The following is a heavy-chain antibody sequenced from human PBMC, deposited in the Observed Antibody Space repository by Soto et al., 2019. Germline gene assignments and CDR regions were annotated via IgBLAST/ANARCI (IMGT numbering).Heavy chain of an antibody. D-gene: IGHD2-2*01. V-gene: IGHV1-69*01. CDR1: GGTFGSYA. J-gene: IGHJ6*02. Sequence: QVQLVQSGAEVKKPGSSVKVSCKASGGTFGSYAISWVRQAPGQGLEWMGGIIPIPGTANYAQKFQGRVTIAADESTSTAYMELGSPRSEDTAVYYCARSQGSSTSLEIYYYYYYGMDVWGQGTTVTVSS. CDR3: ARSQGSSTSLEIYYYYYYGMDV. CDR2: IIPIPGTA.